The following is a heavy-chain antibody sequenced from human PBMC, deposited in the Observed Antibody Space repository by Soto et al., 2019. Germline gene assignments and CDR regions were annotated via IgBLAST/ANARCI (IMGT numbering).Heavy chain of an antibody. Sequence: QVQLQESGPGLVKPSQTLSLTCTVSGGSISSGGYYWSWIRQHPGKGLEWIGYIYYSGSTYYNPSLKSRVTISVDTAKNQFSLKLSSVTAADTAVYYCARWTVTYYYDRSAFDIWGQWPMVTVAS. J-gene: IGHJ3*02. V-gene: IGHV4-31*03. CDR3: ARWTVTYYYDRSAFDI. CDR1: GGSISSGGYY. D-gene: IGHD3-22*01. CDR2: IYYSGST.